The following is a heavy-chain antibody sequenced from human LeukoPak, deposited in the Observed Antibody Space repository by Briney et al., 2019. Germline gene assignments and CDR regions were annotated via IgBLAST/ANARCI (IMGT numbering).Heavy chain of an antibody. V-gene: IGHV3-74*01. CDR2: INSDRSST. CDR3: ARVEVVGATQGAYDAFDI. J-gene: IGHJ3*02. CDR1: GFTVSSYW. D-gene: IGHD1-26*01. Sequence: GGSLRLSCAASGFTVSSYWMHWVRQAPGKGLVWVSRINSDRSSTRYADSVKGRFTISRDNAKNTLYLQMNSLRADDTAVYYCARVEVVGATQGAYDAFDIWGQGTMVTVSS.